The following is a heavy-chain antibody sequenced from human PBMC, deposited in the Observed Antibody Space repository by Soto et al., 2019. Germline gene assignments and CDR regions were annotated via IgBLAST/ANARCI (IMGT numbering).Heavy chain of an antibody. J-gene: IGHJ4*02. Sequence: QLQLQESGSGLVKPSQTLSLTCAASGGSISSGGYSWGWVRHPPGKGLEWIGYIYHSGSTYYNPSLKSRVTISVDRSKTQFSLKLNSVTAADTAVYYCAGAGGLGAVAVDCWGQGTLVTVSS. V-gene: IGHV4-30-2*01. CDR2: IYHSGST. CDR3: AGAGGLGAVAVDC. D-gene: IGHD6-19*01. CDR1: GGSISSGGYS.